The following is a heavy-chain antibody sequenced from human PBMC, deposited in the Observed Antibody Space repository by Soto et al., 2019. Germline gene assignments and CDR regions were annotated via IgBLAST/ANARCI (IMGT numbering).Heavy chain of an antibody. J-gene: IGHJ6*02. D-gene: IGHD1-1*01. CDR1: GYNFTTFW. Sequence: PGESLKISCKCSGYNFTTFWIGWVRQMPGKGLEWMGTIFPGDSDTRYSPSFQGQVTISADKSISTAYLQWSSLKASDTAMYYCARREGGSMESYYYYYYAMDVWGQGTTVTVSS. CDR3: ARREGGSMESYYYYYYAMDV. CDR2: IFPGDSDT. V-gene: IGHV5-51*01.